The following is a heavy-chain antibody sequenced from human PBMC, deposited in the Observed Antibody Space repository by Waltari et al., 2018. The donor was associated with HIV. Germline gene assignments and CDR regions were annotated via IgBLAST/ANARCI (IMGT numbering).Heavy chain of an antibody. D-gene: IGHD3-10*01. CDR2: IDASDSYT. CDR3: ARRRGVTGQELGY. Sequence: VQLLQSGAEVKKSGASLRLSRQGSGYSFTSYWISRVRQMPGKGLEGMGRIDASDSYTNYSPSFQGHVTISADKSISTAYLQWSSLKASDTAMYYCARRRGVTGQELGYWGQGTLVTVSS. CDR1: GYSFTSYW. J-gene: IGHJ4*02. V-gene: IGHV5-10-1*01.